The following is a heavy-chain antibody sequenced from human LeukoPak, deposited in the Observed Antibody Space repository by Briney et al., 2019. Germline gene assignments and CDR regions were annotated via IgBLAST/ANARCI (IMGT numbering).Heavy chain of an antibody. D-gene: IGHD2/OR15-2a*01. CDR3: VRLNIKHGFDI. V-gene: IGHV4-59*08. Sequence: PSETLSLTCTASGGSINSYYWSWIRQPPGKGLEWIGYIYYSGSTNYNPSLKSRVTMSVDTSENQFSLKLTSVTAADTAVYYCVRLNIKHGFDIWGQGTMVTVSS. CDR1: GGSINSYY. CDR2: IYYSGST. J-gene: IGHJ3*02.